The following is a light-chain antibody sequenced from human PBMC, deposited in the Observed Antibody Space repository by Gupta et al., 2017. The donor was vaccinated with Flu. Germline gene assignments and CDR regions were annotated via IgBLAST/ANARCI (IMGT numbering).Light chain of an antibody. CDR3: HHTNSLRQS. CDR2: YVS. Sequence: ETVLTPSPEFHAVTPHGTVTITCRASEGLGSNLHWFQQRPHQSARRLNKYVSESFPGVPSRFSGSGSGTDYTSTRHGMEAEDAATEYWHHTNSLRQSCGQGTKLEI. V-gene: IGKV6-21*01. J-gene: IGKJ2*03. CDR1: EGLGSN.